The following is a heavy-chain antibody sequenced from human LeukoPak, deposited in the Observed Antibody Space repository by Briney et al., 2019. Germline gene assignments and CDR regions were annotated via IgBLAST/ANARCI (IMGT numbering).Heavy chain of an antibody. CDR2: ISSSSSYI. J-gene: IGHJ4*02. D-gene: IGHD3-3*01. CDR1: GFTFSSYS. Sequence: PGGSLRLSCAASGFTFSSYSMNWVRQAPGKGLEWVSSISSSSSYIYYADSVKGRFTISRDDAKNSLYLQMNSLRPEDTVLYYCARDWSGDDYWGQGTLVTVSS. V-gene: IGHV3-21*01. CDR3: ARDWSGDDY.